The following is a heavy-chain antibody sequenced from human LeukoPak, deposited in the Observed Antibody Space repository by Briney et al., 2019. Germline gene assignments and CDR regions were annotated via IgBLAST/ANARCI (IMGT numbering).Heavy chain of an antibody. Sequence: GGSLRLSCAASVFTFSSYEMNWVRQAPEKGLGWVSYIRSSGSTIYYADSVKGRFTISRDKAKNSLYLQMNSLRAEDTAVYYCARDKEDYYASGSYFAAFDYWGQGTLVTVSS. V-gene: IGHV3-48*03. CDR2: IRSSGSTI. J-gene: IGHJ4*02. CDR3: ARDKEDYYASGSYFAAFDY. CDR1: VFTFSSYE. D-gene: IGHD3-10*01.